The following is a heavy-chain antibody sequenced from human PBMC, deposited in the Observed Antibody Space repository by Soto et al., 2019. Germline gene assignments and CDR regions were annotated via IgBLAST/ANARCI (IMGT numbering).Heavy chain of an antibody. CDR1: GYTFTSYG. CDR3: AREFAAAHSGYYYYGMDV. V-gene: IGHV1-18*04. J-gene: IGHJ6*02. Sequence: QVQLVQSGAEVKKPGASVKVSCKASGYTFTSYGISWVRQAPGQGLEWMGWIIAYNGNTNYAQKLQGRVTMTTDTSTSIAYMELRSLRSDDTAVYYCAREFAAAHSGYYYYGMDVWGQGTTVTVSS. CDR2: IIAYNGNT. D-gene: IGHD6-13*01.